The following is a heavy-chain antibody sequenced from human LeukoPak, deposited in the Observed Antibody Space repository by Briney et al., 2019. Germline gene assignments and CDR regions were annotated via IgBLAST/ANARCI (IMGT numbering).Heavy chain of an antibody. CDR1: GFTFSSYG. D-gene: IGHD4-17*01. J-gene: IGHJ4*02. Sequence: GGSLRLSCAASGFTFSSYGMHWVRQAPGKGLEWVAVISYDGSNKYYADSVKGRFTISRDNSKNALYLQMNSLRAEDTAVYYCAKGAPSYGDYYFDYWGQGTLVTVSS. V-gene: IGHV3-30*18. CDR2: ISYDGSNK. CDR3: AKGAPSYGDYYFDY.